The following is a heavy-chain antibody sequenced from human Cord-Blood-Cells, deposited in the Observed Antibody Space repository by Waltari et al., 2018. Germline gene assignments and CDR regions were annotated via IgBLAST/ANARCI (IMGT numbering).Heavy chain of an antibody. D-gene: IGHD5-18*01. Sequence: QVQLAQSGAEVKKPGASVKVSCQASGYPLPSYYLPWVRQAPGQGLEWWRIISPSGGSTSYAQKFQGRVTMTRDTSTSTVYMELSSLRSEDTAVYYCAREKSGYSYVDYWGQGTLVTVSS. V-gene: IGHV1-46*01. CDR1: GYPLPSYY. J-gene: IGHJ4*02. CDR3: AREKSGYSYVDY. CDR2: ISPSGGST.